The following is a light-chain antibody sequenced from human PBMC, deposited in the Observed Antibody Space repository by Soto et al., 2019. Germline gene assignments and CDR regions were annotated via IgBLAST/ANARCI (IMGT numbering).Light chain of an antibody. CDR2: DAS. V-gene: IGKV1-5*01. J-gene: IGKJ1*01. Sequence: DIQMTQSPSTLSASVGDRVTITCRASQSITNRLAWYQQKPGKAPKVLIYDASNLEYGVPSRFSGSGFGTEFILTISSLQPDDFATYWCQHYGGMWTFGKGTKVEMK. CDR3: QHYGGMWT. CDR1: QSITNR.